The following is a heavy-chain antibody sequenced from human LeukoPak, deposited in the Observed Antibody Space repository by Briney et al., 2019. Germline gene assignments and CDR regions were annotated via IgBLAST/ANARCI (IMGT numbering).Heavy chain of an antibody. CDR2: IYSGGST. D-gene: IGHD6-13*01. J-gene: IGHJ5*02. Sequence: GGSLRLSCAASGFTVSSNYMSWVRQAPGKGLEWVSVIYSGGSTYYADSVKGRFTISRDNSKNTLYLQMNSLKAEDTAAYYCARVWAAAQGGPWFDPWGQGTLVTVSS. V-gene: IGHV3-53*01. CDR3: ARVWAAAQGGPWFDP. CDR1: GFTVSSNY.